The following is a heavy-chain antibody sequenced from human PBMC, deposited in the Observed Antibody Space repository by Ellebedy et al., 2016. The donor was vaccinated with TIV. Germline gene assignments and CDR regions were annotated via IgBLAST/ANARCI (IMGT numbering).Heavy chain of an antibody. CDR2: INHSGST. Sequence: MPSETLSLTCTVSGGSISSYYWSWIRQPPGKGLEWIGEINHSGSTNYNPSLKSRVTISVDTSKNQFSLKLSSVTAADTAVYYCARGRYSRHSELQSTPDYWGQGTLVTVS. D-gene: IGHD3-10*01. CDR3: ARGRYSRHSELQSTPDY. V-gene: IGHV4-59*08. CDR1: GGSISSYY. J-gene: IGHJ4*02.